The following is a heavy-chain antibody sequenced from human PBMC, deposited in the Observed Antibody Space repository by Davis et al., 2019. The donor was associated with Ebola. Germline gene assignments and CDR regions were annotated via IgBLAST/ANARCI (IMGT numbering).Heavy chain of an antibody. CDR1: GYTFTGYY. D-gene: IGHD6-13*01. Sequence: ASVQVSCKASGYTFTGYYMHWVRQAPGQGLEWMGWINPNSGGTNYAQKFQGRVTMTRDTSISTAYMELSRLRSDDTAVYYCARGMQQRRPAWGYYYGMDVWGQGTTVTVSS. CDR3: ARGMQQRRPAWGYYYGMDV. J-gene: IGHJ6*02. V-gene: IGHV1-2*02. CDR2: INPNSGGT.